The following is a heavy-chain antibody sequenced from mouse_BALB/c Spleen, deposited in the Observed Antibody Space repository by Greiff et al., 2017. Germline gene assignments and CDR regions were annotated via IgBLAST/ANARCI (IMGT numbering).Heavy chain of an antibody. J-gene: IGHJ3*01. D-gene: IGHD2-2*01. Sequence: QVQLKQSGAELARPGASVKMSCKASGYTFTSYTMHWVKQRPGQGLEWIGYINPSSGYTNYNQKFKDKATLTADKSSSTAYMQLSSLTSEDSAVYYCAREGGYDEAWFAYWGQGTLVTVSA. CDR3: AREGGYDEAWFAY. V-gene: IGHV1-4*01. CDR1: GYTFTSYT. CDR2: INPSSGYT.